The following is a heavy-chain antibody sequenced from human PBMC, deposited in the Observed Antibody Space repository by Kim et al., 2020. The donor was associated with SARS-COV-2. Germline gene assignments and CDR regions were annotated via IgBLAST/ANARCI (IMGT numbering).Heavy chain of an antibody. CDR3: ARQTPGIAVAGIGFSDY. V-gene: IGHV4-39*01. D-gene: IGHD6-19*01. CDR1: GGSISSSSYY. Sequence: SETLSLTCTVSGGSISSSSYYWGWIRQPPGKGLEWIGSIYYSGSTYYNPSLKSRVTISVDTSKNQFSLKLSSVTAADTAVYYYARQTPGIAVAGIGFSDYWGQGTLVTVSS. CDR2: IYYSGST. J-gene: IGHJ4*02.